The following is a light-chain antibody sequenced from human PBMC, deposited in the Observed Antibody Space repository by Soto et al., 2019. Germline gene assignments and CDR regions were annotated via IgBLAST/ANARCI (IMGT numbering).Light chain of an antibody. CDR1: QSVSSY. CDR2: DAS. Sequence: EIVLTQSPATLSLSPGERATLSCRASQSVSSYLAWYQQKPGQAPRLLIYDASNRATGIPARFSGSGSGTDFTLTIGSLEPEDVAVYYCQQRSNFPLTVGQGTKVEIK. V-gene: IGKV3-11*01. CDR3: QQRSNFPLT. J-gene: IGKJ1*01.